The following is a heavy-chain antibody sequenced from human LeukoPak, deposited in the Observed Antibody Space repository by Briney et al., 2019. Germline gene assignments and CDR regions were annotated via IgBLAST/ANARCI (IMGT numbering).Heavy chain of an antibody. CDR3: ARGGGYCSSTSCHFDY. D-gene: IGHD2-2*01. CDR2: IYHSGST. CDR1: GGSISSGGYS. V-gene: IGHV4-30-2*01. J-gene: IGHJ4*02. Sequence: PSQTLSLTCAVSGGSISSGGYSWSWIRQPPGKGLEWIGYIYHSGSTYYNPSLESRVTISVDRSKNQFSLKLSSVTAADTAVYYCARGGGYCSSTSCHFDYWGQGTLVTVSS.